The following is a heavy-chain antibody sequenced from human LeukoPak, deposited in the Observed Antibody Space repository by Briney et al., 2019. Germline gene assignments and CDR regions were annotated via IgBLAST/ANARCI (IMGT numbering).Heavy chain of an antibody. J-gene: IGHJ4*02. CDR2: SSAYNGNT. CDR3: ARLGGGWFGELLSAENYFDY. CDR1: GYTFTSYG. V-gene: IGHV1-18*01. D-gene: IGHD3-10*01. Sequence: ASVKVSCKASGYTFTSYGISWVRQAPGQGLEWMGWSSAYNGNTNYAQKLQGRVTMTTDTSTSTAYMELRSLRSDDTAVYYCARLGGGWFGELLSAENYFDYWGQGTLVTVSS.